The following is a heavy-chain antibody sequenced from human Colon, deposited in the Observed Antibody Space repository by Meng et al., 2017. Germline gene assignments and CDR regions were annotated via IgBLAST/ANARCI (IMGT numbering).Heavy chain of an antibody. CDR2: IYHSGST. D-gene: IGHD6-19*01. V-gene: IGHV4-4*02. CDR3: ASFPPPGKQWLVTDY. Sequence: QGRRKESGQGPVRPSGTLSLTCAVSGGSISSSNWWSWVRQPPGKGLEWIGEIYHSGSTNYNPSLKSRVTISVDKSKNQFSLKLSSVTAADTAVYYCASFPPPGKQWLVTDYWGQGTLVTVSS. J-gene: IGHJ4*02. CDR1: GGSISSSNW.